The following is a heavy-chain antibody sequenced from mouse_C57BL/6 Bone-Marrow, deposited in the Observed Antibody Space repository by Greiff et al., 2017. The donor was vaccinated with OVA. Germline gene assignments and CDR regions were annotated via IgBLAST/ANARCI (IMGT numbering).Heavy chain of an antibody. CDR3: ARDGGYYGNYGSFFDY. V-gene: IGHV3-6*01. D-gene: IGHD2-1*01. CDR2: ISYDGSN. J-gene: IGHJ2*01. Sequence: EVQLQQSGPGLVKPSQSLSLTCSVTGYSITSGYYWNWIRQFPGNKLEWMGYISYDGSNNYNPSLKNRISITRDTSKNQFFLKLNSVTTEDTATYYCARDGGYYGNYGSFFDYWGQGTTLTVSS. CDR1: GYSITSGYY.